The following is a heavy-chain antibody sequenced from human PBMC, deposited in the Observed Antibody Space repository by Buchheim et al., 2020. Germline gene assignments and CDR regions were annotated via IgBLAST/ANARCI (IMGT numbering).Heavy chain of an antibody. D-gene: IGHD5-18*01. CDR1: GFTFSSYA. Sequence: EVQLLESGGGLVQPGGSLRLSCAASGFTFSSYAMSWVRQAPGKGLEWVSGISGSGGSTYNADSVKGRLTISRDNSNNTPDLQMNSLRAEDTAVYYCAKGAYSYTFVFDYWGQGTL. V-gene: IGHV3-23*01. CDR3: AKGAYSYTFVFDY. CDR2: ISGSGGST. J-gene: IGHJ4*02.